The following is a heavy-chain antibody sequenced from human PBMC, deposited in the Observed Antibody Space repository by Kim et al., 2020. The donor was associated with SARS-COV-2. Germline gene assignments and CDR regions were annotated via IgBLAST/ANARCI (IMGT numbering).Heavy chain of an antibody. J-gene: IGHJ6*02. Sequence: QGFTGRFVFSLDTSVSTAYLQISSLKAEDTAVYYCARERIAGDYYYGMDVWGQGTTVTVSS. CDR3: ARERIAGDYYYGMDV. V-gene: IGHV7-4-1*02. D-gene: IGHD6-13*01.